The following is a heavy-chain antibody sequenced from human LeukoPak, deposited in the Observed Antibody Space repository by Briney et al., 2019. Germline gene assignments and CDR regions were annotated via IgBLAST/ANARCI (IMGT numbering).Heavy chain of an antibody. D-gene: IGHD1-14*01. V-gene: IGHV4-4*02. Sequence: PSETLSLTCTVSLDSTTSNFWSWVRQPPGKGLEWIGEIHRSGSPNYNPSLQSRVTISIDRSRNQIALELSSMTAADTAVYYCAREILGGFNPGAYWGQGTLVTVSS. CDR3: AREILGGFNPGAY. CDR1: LDSTTSNF. CDR2: IHRSGSP. J-gene: IGHJ4*02.